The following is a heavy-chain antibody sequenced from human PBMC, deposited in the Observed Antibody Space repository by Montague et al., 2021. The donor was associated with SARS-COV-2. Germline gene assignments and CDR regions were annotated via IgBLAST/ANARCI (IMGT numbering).Heavy chain of an antibody. CDR2: IDWDDDK. CDR3: ARSYGTTVVTRAFDY. V-gene: IGHV2-70*01. CDR1: GFSLSTSGGG. Sequence: PALVKPTQTLTLTCTFSGFSLSTSGGGVGWIRQPPGKALEWLTLIDWDDDKYYSTSLKTRLTISKDTSKNQVVLTMTNMDPVDTATYYCARSYGTTVVTRAFDYWGQGTLVTVSS. D-gene: IGHD4-23*01. J-gene: IGHJ4*02.